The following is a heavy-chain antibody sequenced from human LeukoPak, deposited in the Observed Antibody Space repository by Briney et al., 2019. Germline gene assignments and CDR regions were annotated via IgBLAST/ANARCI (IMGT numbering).Heavy chain of an antibody. D-gene: IGHD5-24*01. J-gene: IGHJ4*02. CDR2: IIPIFGTA. V-gene: IGHV1-69*13. Sequence: GASVKVSCKASGGTFSSYAISWVRQAPGQGLEWMGGIIPIFGTANYAQKFQGRVTITADESTSTAYMELGSLRSEDTAVYYCARDAEMATIRGFDYWGQGTLVTVSS. CDR3: ARDAEMATIRGFDY. CDR1: GGTFSSYA.